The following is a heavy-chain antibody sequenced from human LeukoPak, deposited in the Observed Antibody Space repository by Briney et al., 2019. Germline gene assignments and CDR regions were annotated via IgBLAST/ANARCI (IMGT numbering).Heavy chain of an antibody. J-gene: IGHJ3*02. Sequence: PGGSLRLSCAASGFTFSSNYMSWVRQAPGKGLEWVSVIYSGGSTYYADSVKGRFTISRDNSKNTLYLQMNSLRAKDTAVYYCARDPHLISGYYGWMAFDIWGQGTMVTVSS. V-gene: IGHV3-53*01. D-gene: IGHD3-22*01. CDR2: IYSGGST. CDR1: GFTFSSNY. CDR3: ARDPHLISGYYGWMAFDI.